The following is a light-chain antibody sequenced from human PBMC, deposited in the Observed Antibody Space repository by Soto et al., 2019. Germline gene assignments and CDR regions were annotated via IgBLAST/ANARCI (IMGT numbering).Light chain of an antibody. CDR2: DVS. CDR1: SRDVGGYNY. CDR3: CSYAGSYPV. J-gene: IGLJ2*01. V-gene: IGLV2-11*01. Sequence: QSALTQPRSVSGSPGQSVTISCTGTSRDVGGYNYVSWYQQHPGKAPKLMIYDVSKRPSGVPDRFSGSKSGNTASLTISGLQAEDEADYYCCSYAGSYPVFGGVTQLTVL.